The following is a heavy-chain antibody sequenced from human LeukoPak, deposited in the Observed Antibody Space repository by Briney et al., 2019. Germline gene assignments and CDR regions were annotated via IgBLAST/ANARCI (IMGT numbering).Heavy chain of an antibody. CDR3: ARDLASDGGTAFDC. CDR1: GFTFSSDV. J-gene: IGHJ4*02. Sequence: GGSLRLSCAASGFTFSSDVMNWVRQAPGKGLEWVSSISTHSTYIYYADSVKGRFTISRDNAKNVLHLQMNNLKAEDTAVYYCARDLASDGGTAFDCWGQGTLVTVSS. V-gene: IGHV3-21*01. D-gene: IGHD4-23*01. CDR2: ISTHSTYI.